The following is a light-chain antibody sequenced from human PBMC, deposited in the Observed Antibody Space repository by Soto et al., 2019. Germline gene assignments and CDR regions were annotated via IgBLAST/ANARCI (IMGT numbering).Light chain of an antibody. CDR2: GAS. J-gene: IGKJ4*01. V-gene: IGKV3-15*01. CDR3: QRYNNWPLT. CDR1: QSISDT. Sequence: EIVMTQSPATLSVSPGGRATLSCRASQSISDTLAWYQQKPGQAPRLLIYGASTRAPGFPARFSGSGSGTDFTLTISSLQSEDFAVYYCQRYNNWPLTFGGGTKVESK.